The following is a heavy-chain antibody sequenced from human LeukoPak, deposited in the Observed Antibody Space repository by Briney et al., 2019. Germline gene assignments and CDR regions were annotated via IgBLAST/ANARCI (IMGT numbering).Heavy chain of an antibody. CDR2: IWPGGSDT. CDR1: GYTFTNSW. V-gene: IGHV5-51*01. Sequence: GESLKISCKASGYTFTNSWIGWVRQKPGKGLEWMGIIWPGGSDTRYSPSFQGQVTISADKSTTTAYLQWSSLKASDTAMYYCARPVTGVSPSGAIDFWGQGTQVTVSS. CDR3: ARPVTGVSPSGAIDF. D-gene: IGHD1-26*01. J-gene: IGHJ4*02.